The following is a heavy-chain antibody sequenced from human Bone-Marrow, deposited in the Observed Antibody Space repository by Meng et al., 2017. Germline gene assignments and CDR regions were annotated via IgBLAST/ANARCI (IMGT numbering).Heavy chain of an antibody. V-gene: IGHV3-23*04. J-gene: IGHJ1*01. CDR3: AKFYYDSSGYYPK. Sequence: KRVDAGVGLVQPGGALRLSCAASGFTFSSYAMSWVRQAPGKGLEWVSAISGSGGSTYYADSVKGRFTISRDNSKNTLYLQMNSLRAEDTAVYYCAKFYYDSSGYYPKWGQGTLVTVSS. D-gene: IGHD3-22*01. CDR2: ISGSGGST. CDR1: GFTFSSYA.